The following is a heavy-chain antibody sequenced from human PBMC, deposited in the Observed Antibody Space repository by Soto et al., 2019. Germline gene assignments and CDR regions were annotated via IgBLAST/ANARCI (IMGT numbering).Heavy chain of an antibody. D-gene: IGHD2-2*02. CDR1: GFTFSSYG. J-gene: IGHJ6*02. Sequence: PGVSLRLSCAASGFTFSSYGMHWVRQAPGKGLEWVAVIWYDGSNKYYAVSVKGRFTISRDNSKNTLYLQMNSLTDEDTAVYYCARVYRPAAIRALQYGLDGGGHGSTVPVSS. V-gene: IGHV3-33*01. CDR3: ARVYRPAAIRALQYGLDG. CDR2: IWYDGSNK.